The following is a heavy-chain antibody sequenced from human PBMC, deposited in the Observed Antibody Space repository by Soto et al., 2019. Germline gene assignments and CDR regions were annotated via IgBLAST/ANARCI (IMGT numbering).Heavy chain of an antibody. J-gene: IGHJ4*02. Sequence: SETLSLTCTVSGGSISSYYWSWIRQPPGKGLEWIGYIYYSGSTNYNPSLKRRCTISVDTSKNQFSLKLSSVTAADTAVYYCARQRGHYDFWSGYYTMVGFDYWGQGTLVTVSS. D-gene: IGHD3-3*01. CDR1: GGSISSYY. V-gene: IGHV4-59*08. CDR3: ARQRGHYDFWSGYYTMVGFDY. CDR2: IYYSGST.